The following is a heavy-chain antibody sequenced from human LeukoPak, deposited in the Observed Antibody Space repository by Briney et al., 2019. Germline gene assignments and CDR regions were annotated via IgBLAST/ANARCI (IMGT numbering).Heavy chain of an antibody. D-gene: IGHD6-19*01. CDR2: IKQDGSNK. V-gene: IGHV3-7*01. CDR3: AKSGARSEWLVDY. J-gene: IGHJ4*02. CDR1: GFTFSSYW. Sequence: PGGSLRLSCAASGFTFSSYWMSWVRRAPGKGLEWVANIKQDGSNKYYADSVKGRFTISRDNSKNTLYLQMNSLRAEDTAVYYCAKSGARSEWLVDYWGQGTLVTVSS.